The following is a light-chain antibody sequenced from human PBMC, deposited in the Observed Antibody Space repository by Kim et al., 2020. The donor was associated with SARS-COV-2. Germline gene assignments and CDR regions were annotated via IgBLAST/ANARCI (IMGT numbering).Light chain of an antibody. Sequence: DIQMTQSPSSLSASVGDRVTITCRASQGISSYLNWYQHKPGKALKLLIYTASNLQSGVPSRFSGSGSGTDFTLTISSLQPEDFATYYCQQSYSIPYTFGQGTKLEIK. J-gene: IGKJ2*01. CDR2: TAS. V-gene: IGKV1-39*01. CDR3: QQSYSIPYT. CDR1: QGISSY.